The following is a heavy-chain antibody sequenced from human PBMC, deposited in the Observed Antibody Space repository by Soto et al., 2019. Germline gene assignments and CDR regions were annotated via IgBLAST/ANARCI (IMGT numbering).Heavy chain of an antibody. Sequence: VGSLRLSCAATGFSFAGYALTWVRQAPGKGLEWLSAVSGGGASTYYADSVRGRFSISRDVSGNMIYLQLNRLTAGDTATYYCAKTQTFNGYYGGFDAWGQGTRVTVSS. J-gene: IGHJ4*02. D-gene: IGHD3-3*01. V-gene: IGHV3-23*01. CDR1: GFSFAGYA. CDR3: AKTQTFNGYYGGFDA. CDR2: VSGGGAST.